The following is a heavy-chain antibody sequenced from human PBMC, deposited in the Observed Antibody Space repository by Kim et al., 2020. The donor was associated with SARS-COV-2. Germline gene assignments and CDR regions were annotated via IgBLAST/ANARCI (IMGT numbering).Heavy chain of an antibody. V-gene: IGHV3-30*04. CDR3: ARSEGGHYYDSSGYYLPDY. D-gene: IGHD3-22*01. CDR1: GFTFSSYA. J-gene: IGHJ4*02. CDR2: ISYDGSNK. Sequence: GGSLRLSCAASGFTFSSYAMHWVRQAPGKGLEWVAVISYDGSNKYSADSVKGRFTISRHNTKNTLYLQMNSLRGEDTAVYYCARSEGGHYYDSSGYYLPDYWGQGTLVPVSS.